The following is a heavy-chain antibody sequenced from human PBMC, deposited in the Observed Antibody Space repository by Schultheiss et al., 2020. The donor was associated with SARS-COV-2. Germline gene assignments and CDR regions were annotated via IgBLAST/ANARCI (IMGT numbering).Heavy chain of an antibody. V-gene: IGHV3-48*03. Sequence: GGSLRLSCAASGFTFSSYEMNWVRQAPGKGLEWVSYISSSGSTIYYADSVKGRFTISRDNAKNSLYLQMNSLRAEDTAVYYCARDQDRTVTNDAFDIWGQGTMVTVSS. D-gene: IGHD4-17*01. CDR2: ISSSGSTI. CDR1: GFTFSSYE. J-gene: IGHJ3*02. CDR3: ARDQDRTVTNDAFDI.